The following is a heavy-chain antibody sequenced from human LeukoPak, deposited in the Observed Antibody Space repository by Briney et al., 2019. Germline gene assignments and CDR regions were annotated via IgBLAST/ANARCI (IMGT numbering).Heavy chain of an antibody. CDR1: GFTFSRYA. CDR3: VKDFLHGPHIEPVGSVGPFDY. J-gene: IGHJ4*02. D-gene: IGHD2-2*01. V-gene: IGHV3-23*01. CDR2: LHADSGMT. Sequence: GGSLRLSCATSGFTFSRYAMSWVRQAPGKGLEWVSGLHADSGMTYYADSVKGRFTISRDNSKNTLYFQMNNLRAEDAALYYCVKDFLHGPHIEPVGSVGPFDYWGQGTLVTVSS.